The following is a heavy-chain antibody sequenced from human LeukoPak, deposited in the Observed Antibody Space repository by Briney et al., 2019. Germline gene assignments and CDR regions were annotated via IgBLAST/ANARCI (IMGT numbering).Heavy chain of an antibody. V-gene: IGHV4-39*01. CDR2: IYYSGST. J-gene: IGHJ3*02. CDR1: GGSISSSSYY. Sequence: PSETLSLTCTVSGGSISSSSYYWGWIRQPPGKGLEWIGSIYYSGSTYYNPSLKSRVTISVDTSKNQFSLKLSSVTAADTAVYYCARPHRRQPDDAFDIWGQGTMVTVSS. D-gene: IGHD1-14*01. CDR3: ARPHRRQPDDAFDI.